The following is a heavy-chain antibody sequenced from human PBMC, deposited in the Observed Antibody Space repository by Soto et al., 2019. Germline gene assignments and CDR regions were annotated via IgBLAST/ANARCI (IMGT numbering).Heavy chain of an antibody. Sequence: ASVKVSCKASGYTFTSYGISWVRQAPGQGLEWMGWISAYNGNTNYAQKLQGRVTMTTDTSTSTAYMELRSLRSDDTAVYYCARVTSPALWFGEFSILDFDYWGQGTLVTVSS. CDR3: ARVTSPALWFGEFSILDFDY. CDR2: ISAYNGNT. CDR1: GYTFTSYG. V-gene: IGHV1-18*01. J-gene: IGHJ4*02. D-gene: IGHD3-10*01.